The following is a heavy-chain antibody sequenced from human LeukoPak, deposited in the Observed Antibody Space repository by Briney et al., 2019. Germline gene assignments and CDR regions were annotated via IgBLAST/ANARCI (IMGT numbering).Heavy chain of an antibody. CDR2: IYTSGST. V-gene: IGHV4-61*02. D-gene: IGHD5-18*01. CDR1: GVSISSGSYY. J-gene: IGHJ6*03. CDR3: ARELQLWSRYYYYYMDV. Sequence: SETLSLTCTVSGVSISSGSYYWSWIRQPAGTGLEWIGRIYTSGSTNYNPSLKSRVTISVDTSKNQFSLKLSSVTAADTAVYYCARELQLWSRYYYYYMDVWGKGTTVTVSS.